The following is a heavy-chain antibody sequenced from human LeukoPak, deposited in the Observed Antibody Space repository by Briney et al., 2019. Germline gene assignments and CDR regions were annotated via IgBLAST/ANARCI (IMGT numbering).Heavy chain of an antibody. Sequence: SETLSLTCTVSGGSISSYYWSWIRQPAGKGLEWIGRIYTSGSTNYNPSLKSRVTISVDTSKNQFSLKLSSVTAADTAVYYCARQTELGYGDQYYFDYWGQGTLVTVSS. CDR2: IYTSGST. J-gene: IGHJ4*02. CDR1: GGSISSYY. V-gene: IGHV4-4*07. D-gene: IGHD4-17*01. CDR3: ARQTELGYGDQYYFDY.